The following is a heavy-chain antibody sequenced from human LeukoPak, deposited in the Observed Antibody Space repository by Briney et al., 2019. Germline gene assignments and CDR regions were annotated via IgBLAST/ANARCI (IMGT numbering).Heavy chain of an antibody. J-gene: IGHJ6*03. CDR3: ARAYYDFWSASGYYYMDV. CDR2: ISSNGGST. V-gene: IGHV3-64*01. CDR1: GFTFSSYA. D-gene: IGHD3-3*01. Sequence: GGSLRLSCAASGFTFSSYAMHWVRQAPGKGLEYVSVISSNGGSTYYANSVKGRFTISRDNSKNTLYLQMGSLRAEDMAVYYCARAYYDFWSASGYYYMDVWGKGTTVTVSS.